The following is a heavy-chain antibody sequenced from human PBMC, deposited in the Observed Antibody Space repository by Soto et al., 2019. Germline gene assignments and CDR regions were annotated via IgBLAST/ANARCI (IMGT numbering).Heavy chain of an antibody. J-gene: IGHJ6*02. V-gene: IGHV3-23*01. CDR3: AKGWIAGYYYGMDV. CDR1: GFTFSSYV. D-gene: IGHD6-13*01. CDR2: ISGSGGST. Sequence: EVQLLESGGGLVQPGGSLRLSCAASGFTFSSYVMSWVRQAPGKGLEWVSAISGSGGSTYYADSVKGRFTISRDNSKNTLYLQMNSLRAEDTAVYYCAKGWIAGYYYGMDVWGQGTTVTVSS.